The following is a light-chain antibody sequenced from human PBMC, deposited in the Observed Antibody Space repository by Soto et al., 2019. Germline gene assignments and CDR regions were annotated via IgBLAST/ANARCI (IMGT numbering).Light chain of an antibody. CDR2: GAS. CDR1: QSVSSN. CDR3: QQYNNWPPFT. Sequence: EIVMTQSPATLSVSPGERATLSCRASQSVSSNLAGYQQKPGQAPRLLIYGASTRATGIPARFSGSGSGTEFTLTISILQSEDFAVYYCQQYNNWPPFTFGPGTKVDIK. V-gene: IGKV3-15*01. J-gene: IGKJ3*01.